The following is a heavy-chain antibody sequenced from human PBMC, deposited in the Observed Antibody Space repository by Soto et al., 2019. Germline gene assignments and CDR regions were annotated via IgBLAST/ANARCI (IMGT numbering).Heavy chain of an antibody. CDR3: ARGLNWFDP. CDR1: GGSISSGGYY. Sequence: SETLSLTCTVSGGSISSGGYYWSWIRQHPGKGLEWIGYIFYSGSTYYNPSLKSRLSISVDTSKNHFSLKLSSVTAADTAVYYCARGLNWFDPWGQGTLVTVSS. V-gene: IGHV4-31*03. J-gene: IGHJ5*02. CDR2: IFYSGST.